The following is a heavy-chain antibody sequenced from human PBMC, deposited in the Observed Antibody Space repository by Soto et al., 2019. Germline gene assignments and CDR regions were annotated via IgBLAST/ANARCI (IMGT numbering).Heavy chain of an antibody. CDR1: GFTFSRYW. CDR2: INSDGSST. J-gene: IGHJ5*02. Sequence: GGSLRVSCAASGFTFSRYWMHWVRQAPGKGLVWVSRINSDGSSTSYADSVKGRFTISRDNAKNTLYLQMNSLRAEDTAVYYCERRSRRRMDCSDPWGQGTLVTVSS. D-gene: IGHD6-13*01. V-gene: IGHV3-74*01. CDR3: ERRSRRRMDCSDP.